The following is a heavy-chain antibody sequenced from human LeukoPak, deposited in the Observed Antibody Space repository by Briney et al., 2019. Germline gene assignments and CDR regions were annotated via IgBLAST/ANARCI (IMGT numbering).Heavy chain of an antibody. CDR3: AKVVGLQWLVRANFDY. D-gene: IGHD6-19*01. CDR1: GFTFSSYA. J-gene: IGHJ4*02. CDR2: ISGSGGST. Sequence: GGSLRLSCAASGFTFSSYAMGWVRQAPGKGLEWVSTISGSGGSTYYADSVKGRFTISRDNSKNTLYLQMNSLRAEDTAVYYCAKVVGLQWLVRANFDYWGQGTLVTVSS. V-gene: IGHV3-23*01.